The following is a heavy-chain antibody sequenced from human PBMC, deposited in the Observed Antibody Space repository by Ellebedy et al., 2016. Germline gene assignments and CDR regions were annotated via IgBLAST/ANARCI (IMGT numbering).Heavy chain of an antibody. CDR2: ISWNSGSI. CDR3: AKNMDPMSYYYYGMDV. J-gene: IGHJ6*02. CDR1: GFTFDDYA. D-gene: IGHD2-2*03. Sequence: SLKISCAASGFTFDDYAMHWVRQAPGKGLEWVSGISWNSGSIGYADSVKGRFTISRDNAKNSLYLQMNSLRAEDTALYYCAKNMDPMSYYYYGMDVWGQGTTVTVSS. V-gene: IGHV3-9*01.